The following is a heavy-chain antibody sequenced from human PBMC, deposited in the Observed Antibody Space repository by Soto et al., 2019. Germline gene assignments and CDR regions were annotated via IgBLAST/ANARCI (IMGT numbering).Heavy chain of an antibody. D-gene: IGHD3-10*01. V-gene: IGHV3-23*01. J-gene: IGHJ4*02. CDR3: ADCNYFGY. CDR2: ISGSGGST. CDR1: GFTFSSYA. Sequence: EVQLLESGGGLVQHGGSLRRSCVASGFTFSSYAISWDRQAPGNGLEWVSGISGSGGSTYYADSVKDRFTIFRDNSKNTLYRQMNSLRVEDTPVYDCADCNYFGYWGQGTLVTVSS.